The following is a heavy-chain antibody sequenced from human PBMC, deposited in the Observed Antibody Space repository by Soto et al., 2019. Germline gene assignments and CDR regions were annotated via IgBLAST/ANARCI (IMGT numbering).Heavy chain of an antibody. D-gene: IGHD4-17*01. Sequence: QVQLVQSGAEVKKPGASVKVSCKASGYTLSNYCMHWVRQAPGQGLQWMGIINPCGDTTSYAQKFQGRVIMTKDTSTSTVYMELSSLISEDTAVYYCARAYVDHVPLTAFDIWGQGTMVTVSS. J-gene: IGHJ3*02. V-gene: IGHV1-46*01. CDR1: GYTLSNYC. CDR2: INPCGDTT. CDR3: ARAYVDHVPLTAFDI.